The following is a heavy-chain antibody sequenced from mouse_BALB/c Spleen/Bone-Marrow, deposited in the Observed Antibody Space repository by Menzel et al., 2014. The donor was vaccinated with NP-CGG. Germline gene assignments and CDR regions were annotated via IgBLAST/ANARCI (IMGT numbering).Heavy chain of an antibody. CDR1: GFNINDTY. CDR2: IDPANGNT. V-gene: IGHV14-3*02. CDR3: ARYRHDYGYWYFEV. D-gene: IGHD1-2*01. J-gene: IGHJ1*01. Sequence: VQLQQSGAELVKPGASVKLSCTASGFNINDTYMHWVKQRPEQGLEWIGRIDPANGNTKYDPKFQGKATITADTSSNTANIQLSGLTAEETGDYYCARYRHDYGYWYFEVWGAGTTGTVSS.